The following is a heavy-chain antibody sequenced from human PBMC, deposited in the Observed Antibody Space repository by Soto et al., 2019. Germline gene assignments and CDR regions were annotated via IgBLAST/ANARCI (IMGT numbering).Heavy chain of an antibody. CDR1: GTSLNTGGYY. CDR2: IHDTGST. Sequence: QVQLQESGPRLVEPSQTLSLTCSVSGTSLNTGGYYWAWIRQVPGKDLHWIGHIHDTGSTYYNESLKNRVTISXXXSXXXXXXXXXXXXXXXXXXXXXXXXXXXPRDWFDPWGQGTLVTVSS. CDR3: XXXXXXXPRDWFDP. V-gene: IGHV4-31*02. J-gene: IGHJ5*02.